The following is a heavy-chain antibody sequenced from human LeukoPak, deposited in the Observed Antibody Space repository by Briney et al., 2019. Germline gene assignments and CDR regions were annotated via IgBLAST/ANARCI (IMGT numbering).Heavy chain of an antibody. CDR3: ARELPLIAALDY. D-gene: IGHD6-25*01. CDR2: IIPIFGTA. CDR1: GGTFSSHA. V-gene: IGHV1-69*13. Sequence: GASVKVSCKASGGTFSSHAISWVRQAPGQGLEWMGGIIPIFGTANYAQKFQGRVTITADESTSTAYMELSSLRSEDTAVYYCARELPLIAALDYWGQGTLVTVSS. J-gene: IGHJ4*02.